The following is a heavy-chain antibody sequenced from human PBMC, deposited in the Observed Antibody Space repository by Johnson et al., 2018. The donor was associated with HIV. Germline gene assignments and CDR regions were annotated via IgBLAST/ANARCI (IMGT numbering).Heavy chain of an antibody. CDR2: IKRNTDGGTT. Sequence: VQLVESGGGLVKPGGSLRLSCVASGFTFSNAWMSWVRQAPGKGLEWVGRIKRNTDGGTTDYAAPVKGECTISRDNSKNTLYLPMDSLRPEDTDVYFCARDPSYSSSWEGYCDVWGQGTMVTVSS. V-gene: IGHV3-15*01. J-gene: IGHJ3*01. CDR3: ARDPSYSSSWEGYCDV. D-gene: IGHD6-13*01. CDR1: GFTFSNAW.